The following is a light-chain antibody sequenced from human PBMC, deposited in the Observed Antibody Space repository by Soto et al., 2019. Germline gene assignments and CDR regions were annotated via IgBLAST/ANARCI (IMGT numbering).Light chain of an antibody. J-gene: IGKJ1*01. CDR1: QSVSSGY. Sequence: EIVLTQSPGTLSLSPGERATLSCRASQSVSSGYLAWYQQKPGQAPRLLISGASRRATGIPDRFSGSGSGTDFTLTISRLEPEDFAVYYCQQYDGFPRTFGQGTKV. CDR2: GAS. CDR3: QQYDGFPRT. V-gene: IGKV3-20*01.